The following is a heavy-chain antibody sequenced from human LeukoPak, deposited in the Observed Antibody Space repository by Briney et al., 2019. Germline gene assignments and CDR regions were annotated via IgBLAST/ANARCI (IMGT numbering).Heavy chain of an antibody. CDR2: INSDGRCT. J-gene: IGHJ5*02. D-gene: IGHD3-3*01. CDR3: ARDKNDLNWFDP. V-gene: IGHV3-74*01. Sequence: GGSLRLSCAASGFTFSSYWMHWVRQAPGKGLVWVSRINSDGRCTSYADSVKGRFTISRDNAKNTLYLQMNSLRAEDTAVYYCARDKNDLNWFDPWGQGTSVTVSS. CDR1: GFTFSSYW.